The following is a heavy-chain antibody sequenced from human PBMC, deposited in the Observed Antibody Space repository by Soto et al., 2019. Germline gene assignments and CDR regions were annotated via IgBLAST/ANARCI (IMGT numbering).Heavy chain of an antibody. V-gene: IGHV4-31*03. J-gene: IGHJ4*02. CDR2: IYYSGST. D-gene: IGHD2-2*01. CDR3: ARGVEVPAAHFDY. CDR1: GGSISSGGYY. Sequence: PSETLSLTCTVSGGSISSGGYYWSWIRQHPGKGLEWIGYIYYSGSTYYNPSLKSRVTISVDTSKNQFSLKLSSVTAADTAVYYCARGVEVPAAHFDYWGQGTQVTVSS.